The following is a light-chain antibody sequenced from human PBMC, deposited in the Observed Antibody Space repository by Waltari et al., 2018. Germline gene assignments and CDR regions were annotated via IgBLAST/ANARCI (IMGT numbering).Light chain of an antibody. CDR3: YSAADNNAV. CDR2: KDS. V-gene: IGLV3-27*01. Sequence: SYELTQPSSVSVSPGQTARITCSGDVLAKKKYARWFQQKPGQAPVVVIDKDSERPSGIRERFSGSSSGTTVTLTISGAQVEDEADYYCYSAADNNAVFGGGTQLTVL. J-gene: IGLJ7*01. CDR1: VLAKKKY.